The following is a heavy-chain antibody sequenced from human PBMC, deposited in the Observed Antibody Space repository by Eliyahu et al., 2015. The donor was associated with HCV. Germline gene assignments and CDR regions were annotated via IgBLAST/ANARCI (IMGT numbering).Heavy chain of an antibody. CDR2: FYYXGNT. CDR3: VGPSTVVTPGYTAFDI. Sequence: QLQLEESGPGLVKPSETLSLTCTVSGGSVRRSSYXWGWIRQSPGKGXGGGGTFYYXGNTFYNPSLKGRXTISADTSKNQFSLKLTSXXAADTAVYYCVGPSTVVTPGYTAFDIWGQGTMVTVSS. V-gene: IGHV4-39*01. J-gene: IGHJ3*02. CDR1: GGSVRRSSYX. D-gene: IGHD4-23*01.